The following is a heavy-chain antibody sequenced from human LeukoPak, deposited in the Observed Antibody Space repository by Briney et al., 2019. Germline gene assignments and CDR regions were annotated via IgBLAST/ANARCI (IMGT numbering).Heavy chain of an antibody. J-gene: IGHJ3*02. Sequence: PSETLSLTCTVSGGSISSSGYYWGWIRQPPGKGLEWIGNIYYNGDTYYNPSLKSRVTISVDTSKNQFSVKLTSVTAADTAVFYCARRSMVRGVFQAFDMWVQGTMVTVSS. D-gene: IGHD3-10*01. CDR2: IYYNGDT. V-gene: IGHV4-39*01. CDR1: GGSISSSGYY. CDR3: ARRSMVRGVFQAFDM.